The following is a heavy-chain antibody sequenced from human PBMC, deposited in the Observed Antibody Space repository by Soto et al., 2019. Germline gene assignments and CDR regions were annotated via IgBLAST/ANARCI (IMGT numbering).Heavy chain of an antibody. CDR3: AREQSSGSPPIWFDP. CDR2: ISSSSSYI. D-gene: IGHD3-22*01. Sequence: PGGSPRLSCAASGFTFSSYSMNWFRQAPGKGLEWVSSISSSSSYIYYADSVKGRFTISRDNAKNSLYLQMNSLRAEDTAVYYCAREQSSGSPPIWFDPWGQGTLVTVSS. J-gene: IGHJ5*02. V-gene: IGHV3-21*01. CDR1: GFTFSSYS.